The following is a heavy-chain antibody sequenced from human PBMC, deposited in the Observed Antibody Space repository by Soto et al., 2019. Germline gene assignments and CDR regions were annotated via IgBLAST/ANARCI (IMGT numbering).Heavy chain of an antibody. CDR2: IGTTGGDT. CDR1: GFTFSIYP. CDR3: AKGRVDSGRGYFDL. V-gene: IGHV3-23*01. D-gene: IGHD6-25*01. Sequence: EVQLLESGGGLVQPGGSLRLSCAASGFTFSIYPMSWVRQTPEKGLEWVSTIGTTGGDTYYADSVRGRSTISRDDSTDSLYLQISSLRAEESAVNYYAKGRVDSGRGYFDLWGRGTLVTVSS. J-gene: IGHJ2*01.